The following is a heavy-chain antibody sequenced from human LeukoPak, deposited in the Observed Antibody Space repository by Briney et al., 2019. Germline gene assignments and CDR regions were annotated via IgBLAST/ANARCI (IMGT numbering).Heavy chain of an antibody. CDR2: ISGSGGSP. CDR3: ANSGGDSRPHDF. D-gene: IGHD2-21*02. V-gene: IGHV3-23*01. Sequence: GGSLRLSCAASGFTFSSYAMSWVRQAPRNGPEWVSAISGSGGSPSYADAVKGRFTISRDNSQNTLSLQMNSLRAEDTAVYYCANSGGDSRPHDFWGQGTLVTVSS. J-gene: IGHJ4*02. CDR1: GFTFSSYA.